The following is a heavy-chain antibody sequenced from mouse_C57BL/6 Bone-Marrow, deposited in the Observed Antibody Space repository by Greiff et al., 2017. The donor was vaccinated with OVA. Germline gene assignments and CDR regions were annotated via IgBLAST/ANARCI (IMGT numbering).Heavy chain of an antibody. CDR1: GFNIKDDY. J-gene: IGHJ3*01. CDR2: IDPENGDT. Sequence: VQLQQSGAELVRPGASVKLSCTASGFNIKDDYMHWVKQRPEQGLEWIGWIDPENGDTEYASKFQGKATITADTSSNTAYLQLSSLTSEDTGVYYCTLQLGRFAYWGQGTLVTVSA. CDR3: TLQLGRFAY. D-gene: IGHD4-1*02. V-gene: IGHV14-4*01.